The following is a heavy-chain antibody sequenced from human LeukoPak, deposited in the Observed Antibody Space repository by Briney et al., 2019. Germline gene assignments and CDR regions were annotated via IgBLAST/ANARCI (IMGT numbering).Heavy chain of an antibody. J-gene: IGHJ4*02. V-gene: IGHV4-38-2*02. CDR3: ARLVVATGNIDY. D-gene: IGHD3-9*01. CDR2: IYHSGST. CDR1: GYSISSGYY. Sequence: PSETLSLTCTVSGYSISSGYYWGWIRQPPGKGLEWIGSIYHSGSTYYNPSLKSRVTISVDTSKNQFSLKLSSVTAADTAVYYCARLVVATGNIDYWGQGTLVTASS.